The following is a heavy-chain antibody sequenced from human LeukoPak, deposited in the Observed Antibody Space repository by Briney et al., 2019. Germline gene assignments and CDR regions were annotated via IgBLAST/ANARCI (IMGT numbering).Heavy chain of an antibody. CDR2: MYSTGA. V-gene: IGHV4-39*01. D-gene: IGHD6-19*01. CDR3: AGYSPGWYVVG. CDR1: GDSIKKSHYN. Sequence: SETLSLTCTVPGDSIKKSHYNWGWIRQPPGEGLEWIGTMYSTGAYYKASLKSRVTISVGTTKNQFSLKLSSVTAADTAMYFCAGYSPGWYVVGWGQGTLVTVFS. J-gene: IGHJ4*02.